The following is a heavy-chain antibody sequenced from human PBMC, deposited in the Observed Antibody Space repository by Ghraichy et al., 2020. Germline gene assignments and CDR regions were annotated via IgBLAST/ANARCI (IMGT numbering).Heavy chain of an antibody. V-gene: IGHV3-7*01. J-gene: IGHJ4*02. D-gene: IGHD2-21*01. CDR1: EFSFSKYW. CDR3: ARGASGGGDCYTEYYFDS. CDR2: LNQDGSKN. Sequence: GGSLRLSCVGSEFSFSKYWMRWVRQAPGKGLEWVANLNQDGSKNHYAGSVKGRFTISRDNAKKSLYLHMISLRAEDTAVYYCARGASGGGDCYTEYYFDSWGQGTLVNV.